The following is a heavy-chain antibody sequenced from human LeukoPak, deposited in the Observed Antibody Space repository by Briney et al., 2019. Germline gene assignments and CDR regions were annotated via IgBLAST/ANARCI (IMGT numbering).Heavy chain of an antibody. CDR1: GFSFSGHW. D-gene: IGHD6-6*01. Sequence: GGALRLSCTASGFSFSGHWMHWARQLPGKGLVWVSRISPTGSTTSYADSVKGRFTVSRDNAKNTLYLQVNNLRAEDTAVYYCARGPNSNWSGLDFWGQGTLLTVSS. V-gene: IGHV3-74*01. CDR2: ISPTGSTT. CDR3: ARGPNSNWSGLDF. J-gene: IGHJ4*02.